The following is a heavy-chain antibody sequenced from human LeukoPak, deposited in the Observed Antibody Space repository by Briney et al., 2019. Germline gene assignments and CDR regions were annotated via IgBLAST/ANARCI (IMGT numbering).Heavy chain of an antibody. CDR1: GFTFSSYT. CDR2: IGTSSTTI. J-gene: IGHJ6*03. Sequence: GGSLRLSCAASGFTFSSYTMNWVRQPPGKGLEWVSNIGTSSTTIYYADSVKGRFTISRDNAKNSLYLQMNSQRADDTAVYYCARFAAGGSYYYYMDVWGKGTTVTVSS. V-gene: IGHV3-48*01. D-gene: IGHD6-25*01. CDR3: ARFAAGGSYYYYMDV.